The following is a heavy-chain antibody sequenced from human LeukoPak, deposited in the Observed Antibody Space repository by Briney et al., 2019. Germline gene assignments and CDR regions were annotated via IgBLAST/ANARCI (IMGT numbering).Heavy chain of an antibody. J-gene: IGHJ4*02. CDR3: ARGPGRAIFRVVSY. Sequence: GGSLRLSCAASGFTFSSYAMHWVRQAPGKGLEYVSAISSNGGSTYYANSVKGRFTISRDNSKNTLYLQMGSLRAEDMAVYYCARGPGRAIFRVVSYWGQGTLVTVSS. D-gene: IGHD3-3*01. CDR2: ISSNGGST. V-gene: IGHV3-64*01. CDR1: GFTFSSYA.